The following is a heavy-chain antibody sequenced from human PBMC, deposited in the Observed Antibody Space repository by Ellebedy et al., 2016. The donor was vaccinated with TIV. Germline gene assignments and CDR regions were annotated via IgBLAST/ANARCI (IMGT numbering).Heavy chain of an antibody. CDR1: GYTFTSYY. J-gene: IGHJ4*02. D-gene: IGHD5-18*01. CDR3: ATDLSRYSYGPVGYFDY. CDR2: INPSGGST. V-gene: IGHV1-46*04. Sequence: ASVKVSCKASGYTFTSYYIHWVRQAPGQGLEWMGIINPSGGSTRYAQKLQGRVTMTRDTSTSTVYMELSSLRFEDTAVYYCATDLSRYSYGPVGYFDYWGQGTLVTVSS.